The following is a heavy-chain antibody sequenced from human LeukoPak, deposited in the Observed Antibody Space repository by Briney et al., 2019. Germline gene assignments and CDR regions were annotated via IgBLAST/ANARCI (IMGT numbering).Heavy chain of an antibody. CDR2: ISSSSSYI. V-gene: IGHV3-21*01. CDR3: AKRDQLLYAFDI. J-gene: IGHJ3*02. D-gene: IGHD2-2*01. CDR1: GFTFSSYS. Sequence: PGGSLRLSCAASGFTFSSYSMNWVRQAPGKGLEWVSSISSSSSYIYYSDSVKGRFTISRDNAKNSLYLQMNSLRAEDTAVYYCAKRDQLLYAFDIWGQGTMVTVSS.